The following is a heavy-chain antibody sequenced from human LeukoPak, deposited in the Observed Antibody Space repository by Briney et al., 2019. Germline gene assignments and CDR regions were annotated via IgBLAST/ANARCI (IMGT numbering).Heavy chain of an antibody. CDR3: ARQGSIYVAWFDP. Sequence: SETLSLTCTVSGGSISSNSYYWGWIRQPPGKGLEWIGSIYYSGSTYYNPSLKSRVTISVDTSKNQFSLKLSSVTAADTAVYYCARQGSIYVAWFDPWGQGTLVTVSS. J-gene: IGHJ5*02. D-gene: IGHD5/OR15-5a*01. V-gene: IGHV4-39*01. CDR2: IYYSGST. CDR1: GGSISSNSYY.